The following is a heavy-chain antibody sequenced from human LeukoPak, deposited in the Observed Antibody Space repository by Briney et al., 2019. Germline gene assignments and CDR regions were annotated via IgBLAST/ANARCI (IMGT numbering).Heavy chain of an antibody. D-gene: IGHD3-16*01. J-gene: IGHJ3*02. CDR3: ARDWGVGIRQNAFDI. CDR1: GFNVSSNY. Sequence: PGGSLRLSCAVSGFNVSSNYMSWVRQAPGKGLEWVSLISDGGSTHYADSVKGRFTISRDNTKNSLYLRMNSLRADDTAVYYCARDWGVGIRQNAFDIWGQGTMVTVSS. V-gene: IGHV3-53*01. CDR2: ISDGGST.